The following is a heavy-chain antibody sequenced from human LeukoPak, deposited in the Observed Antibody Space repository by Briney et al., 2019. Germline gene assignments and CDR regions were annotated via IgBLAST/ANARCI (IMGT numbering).Heavy chain of an antibody. D-gene: IGHD6-13*01. J-gene: IGHJ6*03. V-gene: IGHV1-8*01. Sequence: ASVKVSCKASGYTFTSYDINWVRQATGQGLEWMGWMNPNSGNTGYAQKFQGRITMTRNTSISTAYMELSSLRSEDTAVYYCARVGGGSSWYYYYYYYMDVWGKGTTVTVSS. CDR2: MNPNSGNT. CDR1: GYTFTSYD. CDR3: ARVGGGSSWYYYYYYYMDV.